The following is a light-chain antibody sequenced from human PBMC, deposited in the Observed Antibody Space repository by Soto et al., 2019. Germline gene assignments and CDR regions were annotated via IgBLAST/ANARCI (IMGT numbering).Light chain of an antibody. J-gene: IGKJ4*01. CDR3: QQYNNWPLT. V-gene: IGKV3-15*01. CDR1: QSSSSN. CDR2: GAS. Sequence: EIVMTQSPAPLSESPGERATLSCSASQSSSSNSAWYQQKPGQAPRLLIYGASTRATGIPARFSGSGFGTEFTLTISSLQSEDFAVYYCQQYNNWPLTFGGGTKVDIK.